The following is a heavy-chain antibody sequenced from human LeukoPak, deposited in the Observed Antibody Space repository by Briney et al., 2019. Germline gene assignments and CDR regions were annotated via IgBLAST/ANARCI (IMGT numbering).Heavy chain of an antibody. Sequence: SETLSLTCTVSGGSISSYYWSWVRQPPGKGLEWIGSIHYTGTTYYNPSLKSRVIISFDTSKNHFSLRLSSVTAADTALYYCARTGGSFYFYYYMDVWGKGTTVTVSS. D-gene: IGHD1-26*01. J-gene: IGHJ6*03. CDR2: IHYTGTT. V-gene: IGHV4-39*07. CDR3: ARTGGSFYFYYYMDV. CDR1: GGSISSYY.